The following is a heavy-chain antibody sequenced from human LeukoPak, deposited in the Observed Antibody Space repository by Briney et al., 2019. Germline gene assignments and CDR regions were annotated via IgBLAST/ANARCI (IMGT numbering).Heavy chain of an antibody. Sequence: GGSLRLSCTASGFTFGDYAMSWFRRAPGKGLEWVGFIRSKAYGGTTEYAASVKGRFTISRDDSKSIAYLQMTSLKTEDTAVYYCTRGTIVGAISAEYFQHWGQGTLVTVSS. CDR3: TRGTIVGAISAEYFQH. J-gene: IGHJ1*01. D-gene: IGHD1-26*01. V-gene: IGHV3-49*03. CDR1: GFTFGDYA. CDR2: IRSKAYGGTT.